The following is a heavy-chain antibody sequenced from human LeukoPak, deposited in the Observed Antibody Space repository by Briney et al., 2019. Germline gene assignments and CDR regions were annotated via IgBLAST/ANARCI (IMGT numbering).Heavy chain of an antibody. CDR2: IIPIFGIA. J-gene: IGHJ5*02. CDR3: ASYDYGDYQNNNWFDP. CDR1: GGTFTSYA. D-gene: IGHD4-17*01. Sequence: GASVTVSFKASGGTFTSYAISWVRQAPGQGLEWMGRIIPIFGIANYAQKFQGRVTITADKSTSTAYMELSSLRSEDTAVYYCASYDYGDYQNNNWFDPWGQGTLVTVSS. V-gene: IGHV1-69*10.